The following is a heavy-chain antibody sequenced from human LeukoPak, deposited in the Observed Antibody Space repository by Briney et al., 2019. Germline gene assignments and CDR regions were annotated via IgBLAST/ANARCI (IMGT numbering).Heavy chain of an antibody. CDR3: ARGDTMLRGVIYEIDP. V-gene: IGHV4-59*11. CDR2: LYYSGST. J-gene: IGHJ5*01. D-gene: IGHD3-10*01. Sequence: SETLSLTRTLSGGSMSSQYWSWTRQPPGKGLEWIGCLYYSGSTNYNPSYKRRLTISLDTSKNQFSLKLSSVTAADTAVYYCARGDTMLRGVIYEIDPWGQGTLVTVSS. CDR1: GGSMSSQY.